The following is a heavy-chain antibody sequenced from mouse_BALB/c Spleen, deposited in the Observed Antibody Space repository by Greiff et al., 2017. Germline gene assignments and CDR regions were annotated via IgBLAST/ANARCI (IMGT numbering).Heavy chain of an antibody. CDR2: IYPSDSYT. Sequence: VQLQQPGAELVRPGVSVKLSCKASGYTFTSYWINWVKQRPGQGLEWIGNIYPSDSYTNYNQKFKDKATLTVDKSSSTAYMQLSSPTSEDSAVYYCTYGRGYAMDYWGQGTSVTVSS. J-gene: IGHJ4*01. CDR3: TYGRGYAMDY. D-gene: IGHD1-1*01. V-gene: IGHV1-69*02. CDR1: GYTFTSYW.